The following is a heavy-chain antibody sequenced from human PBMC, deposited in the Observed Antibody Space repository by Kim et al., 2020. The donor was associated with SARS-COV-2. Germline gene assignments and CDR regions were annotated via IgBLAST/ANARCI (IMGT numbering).Heavy chain of an antibody. CDR2: ISYDGSNK. D-gene: IGHD3-10*01. CDR3: ARVYERGELLYYYYYGMDV. CDR1: GFTFSSYA. V-gene: IGHV3-30*04. J-gene: IGHJ6*02. Sequence: GGSLRLSCAASGFTFSSYAMHWVRQAPGKGLEWVAVISYDGSNKYYADSVKGRFTISRDNSKNTLYLQMNSLRAENTAVYYCARVYERGELLYYYYYGMDVWGQGTTVTVSS.